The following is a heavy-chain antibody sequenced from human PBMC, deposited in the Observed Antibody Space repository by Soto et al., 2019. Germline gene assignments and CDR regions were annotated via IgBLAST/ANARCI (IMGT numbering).Heavy chain of an antibody. J-gene: IGHJ4*02. CDR1: GFTFSTYA. Sequence: PGGSLRLSCAASGFTFSTYALSWIRRAPGKGLEWLSHISPKSTFRNYADSVKGRFTISRDNTESSLFLQMNSLGVDDTAVYSCVRGGGGGLFEHWGQGVLVTVSS. V-gene: IGHV3-11*06. CDR3: VRGGGGGLFEH. CDR2: ISPKSTFR. D-gene: IGHD2-21*01.